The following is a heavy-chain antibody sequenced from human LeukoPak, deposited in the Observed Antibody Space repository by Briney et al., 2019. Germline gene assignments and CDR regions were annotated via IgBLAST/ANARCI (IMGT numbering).Heavy chain of an antibody. CDR2: INHSGST. J-gene: IGHJ4*02. CDR1: GGSFSGYY. V-gene: IGHV4-34*01. CDR3: ARRSLIAAAYYFDY. Sequence: PSETLSLTCAVYGGSFSGYYWSWIRQPPGKGLEWIGEINHSGSTNYNPSLKSRVTISVDTSKNQFSLRLSSVTAADTAVYYCARRSLIAAAYYFDYWGQGTLVTVSS. D-gene: IGHD6-13*01.